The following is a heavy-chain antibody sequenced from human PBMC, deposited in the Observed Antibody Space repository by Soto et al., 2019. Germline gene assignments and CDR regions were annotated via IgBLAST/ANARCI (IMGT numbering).Heavy chain of an antibody. Sequence: GGSLRLSCAASGFTFSDSYMSWIRQSPGKGLEWISYITFSGNTVYYADSLKGRFTISGDNAKNSLYLQMNRLRAEDTAVYYCARVSWREKYGMDVWGQGTTVTVSS. J-gene: IGHJ6*02. CDR3: ARVSWREKYGMDV. V-gene: IGHV3-11*01. CDR2: ITFSGNTV. CDR1: GFTFSDSY.